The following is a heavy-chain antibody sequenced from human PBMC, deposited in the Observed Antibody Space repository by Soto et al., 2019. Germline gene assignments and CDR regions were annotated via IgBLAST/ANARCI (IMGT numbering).Heavy chain of an antibody. V-gene: IGHV1-69*13. Sequence: SVKVSCKASGGTFSSYAISWVRQAPGQGLEWMGGIIPIFGTANYARKFQGRVTITADESTSTAYMELSSLRSEDTAVYYCARDRYYYDSTASGGRFDPWGQGTLVTVSS. CDR3: ARDRYYYDSTASGGRFDP. CDR1: GGTFSSYA. J-gene: IGHJ5*02. CDR2: IIPIFGTA. D-gene: IGHD3-22*01.